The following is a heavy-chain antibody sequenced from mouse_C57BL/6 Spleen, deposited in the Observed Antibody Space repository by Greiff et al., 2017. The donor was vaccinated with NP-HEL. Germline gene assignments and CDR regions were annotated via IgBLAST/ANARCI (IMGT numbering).Heavy chain of an antibody. CDR3: TREGDYYGSSLFAY. D-gene: IGHD1-1*01. Sequence: EVKLVESGEGLVKPGGSLKLSCAASGFTFSSYAMSWVRQTPEKRLEWVAYISSGGDYIYYADTVKGRFTISRDNARNTLYLQMSSLKSEDTAMYYCTREGDYYGSSLFAYWGQGTLVTVSA. CDR2: ISSGGDYI. CDR1: GFTFSSYA. J-gene: IGHJ3*01. V-gene: IGHV5-9-1*02.